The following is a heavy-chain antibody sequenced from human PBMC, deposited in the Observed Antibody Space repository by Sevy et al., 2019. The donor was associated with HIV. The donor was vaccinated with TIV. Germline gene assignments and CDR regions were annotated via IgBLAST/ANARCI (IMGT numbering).Heavy chain of an antibody. V-gene: IGHV3-7*03. Sequence: ETLSLTCAVYGGSFSGYYWSWIRQPPGKGLEWVANIKRDGSEKYYMASVKGRFTISRDNAKNSLYLQINSLRAEDTAMYYCARDCSSTSCLWGLDVWGQGTTVTVSS. CDR1: GGSFSGYY. J-gene: IGHJ6*02. D-gene: IGHD2-2*01. CDR2: IKRDGSEK. CDR3: ARDCSSTSCLWGLDV.